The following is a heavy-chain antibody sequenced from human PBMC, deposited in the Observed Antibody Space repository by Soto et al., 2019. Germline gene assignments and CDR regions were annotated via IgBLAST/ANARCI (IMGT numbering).Heavy chain of an antibody. CDR3: ARDLGWAFDS. CDR1: GFTFSTFS. D-gene: IGHD6-19*01. V-gene: IGHV3-48*02. CDR2: ISGGGRPI. Sequence: EVQLVESGGGSVQPGGSLRLSCAASGFTFSTFSMNWVRQAPGRGLEWISYISGGGRPISYADSVKGRFTISRDNAKNSLYLQMDSLTDEDMAVYYCARDLGWAFDSWGQGTLVTVSS. J-gene: IGHJ4*02.